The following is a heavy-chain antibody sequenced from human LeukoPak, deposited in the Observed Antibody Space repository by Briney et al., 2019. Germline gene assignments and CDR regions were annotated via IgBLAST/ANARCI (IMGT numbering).Heavy chain of an antibody. CDR2: IYYSGDT. V-gene: IGHV4-39*07. J-gene: IGHJ6*03. CDR1: DGSISSSSYY. Sequence: SETLSLTCTVSDGSISSSSYYWAWLRQPPGKGLEWIGSIYYSGDTHYNPSLKSRVTISVDTSKNQFSLKLSSVTAADTAVYYCARGRLSYYYYYMDVWGKGTTVTVSS. CDR3: ARGRLSYYYYYMDV.